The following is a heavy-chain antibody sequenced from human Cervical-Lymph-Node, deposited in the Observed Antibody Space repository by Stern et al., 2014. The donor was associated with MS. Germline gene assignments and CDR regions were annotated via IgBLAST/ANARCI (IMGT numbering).Heavy chain of an antibody. Sequence: QLQLQESGSGLVRPSQTLSLTCTVSGGSVSSGGYTWSWLRQPPGKGLEWIGYIYEDESSYYNPSLKSRVTISIDRSKNQFSLRLSSMTAEDTALYYCARVVRFLEWVPFDPWGQGILVTVSS. CDR1: GGSVSSGGYT. D-gene: IGHD3-3*01. J-gene: IGHJ5*02. V-gene: IGHV4-30-2*01. CDR2: IYEDESS. CDR3: ARVVRFLEWVPFDP.